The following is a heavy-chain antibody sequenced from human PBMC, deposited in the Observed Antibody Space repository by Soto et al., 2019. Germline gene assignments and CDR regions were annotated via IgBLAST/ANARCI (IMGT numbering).Heavy chain of an antibody. D-gene: IGHD1-1*01. J-gene: IGHJ4*02. V-gene: IGHV4-39*01. CDR3: ATSQKGYNWNCFDH. CDR2: VFHTGFT. Sequence: SETLSLTCAVSGGSVSGSYYYWAWLRQSPGKGPEWIGSVFHTGFTSYNPSLESRVSVSVDTSKSQFSLKLSAVTASDTAVYYCATSQKGYNWNCFDHWGQGALVTVSS. CDR1: GGSVSGSYYY.